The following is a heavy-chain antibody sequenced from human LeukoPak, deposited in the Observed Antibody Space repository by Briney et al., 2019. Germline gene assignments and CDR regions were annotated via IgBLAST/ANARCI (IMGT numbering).Heavy chain of an antibody. CDR3: ARSMVYCSGGSCYDY. V-gene: IGHV4-4*07. J-gene: IGHJ4*02. CDR2: IYTSGST. D-gene: IGHD2-15*01. Sequence: SETLSLTCTVSGGSISSYYWSWIRQPAGKGLEWIGRIYTSGSTNYNPSLKSRVTMSVDTSKNQFSLKLSSVTAADTAVYYCARSMVYCSGGSCYDYWGQGTLVTVSS. CDR1: GGSISSYY.